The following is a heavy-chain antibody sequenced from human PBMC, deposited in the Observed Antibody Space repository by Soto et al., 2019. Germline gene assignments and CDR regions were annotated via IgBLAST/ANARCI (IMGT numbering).Heavy chain of an antibody. J-gene: IGHJ4*02. CDR3: AREMATIRDGDYFDY. CDR1: GGTFSSYA. Sequence: SVKVSCKASGGTFSSYAISWVRQAPGQGLEWMGGIIPIFGTANYAQKFQGRVTITADESTSTAYMELSSLRSEDTAVYYCAREMATIRDGDYFDYWGQGTLVTAPQ. CDR2: IIPIFGTA. D-gene: IGHD5-12*01. V-gene: IGHV1-69*13.